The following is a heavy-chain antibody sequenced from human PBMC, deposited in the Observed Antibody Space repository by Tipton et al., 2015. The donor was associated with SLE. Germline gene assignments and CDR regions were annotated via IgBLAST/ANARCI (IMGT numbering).Heavy chain of an antibody. CDR1: GGSFSGYY. J-gene: IGHJ3*02. Sequence: LRLSCAVYGGSFSGYYWSWIRQPPGKGLEWIEEINHSGSTNYNPSLKSRVTISVDTSKNQFSLKLSSVTAADTAVYYCARGRYSIDAFDIWGQGTMVTVSS. V-gene: IGHV4-34*01. CDR2: INHSGST. CDR3: ARGRYSIDAFDI. D-gene: IGHD4-11*01.